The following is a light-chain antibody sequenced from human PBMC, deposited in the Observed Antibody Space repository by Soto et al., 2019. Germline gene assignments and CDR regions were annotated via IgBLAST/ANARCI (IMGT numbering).Light chain of an antibody. Sequence: IAMTQSPATLSVSPGLRATLSCRATQSVSSNLAWYQQKPGQAPRLLIYGASTRATGIPARFSGSGSGTEFTLTISSLQSEDFAVYYCQQYNNWHQTFGQGTKVDIK. CDR3: QQYNNWHQT. V-gene: IGKV3-15*01. CDR2: GAS. CDR1: QSVSSN. J-gene: IGKJ1*01.